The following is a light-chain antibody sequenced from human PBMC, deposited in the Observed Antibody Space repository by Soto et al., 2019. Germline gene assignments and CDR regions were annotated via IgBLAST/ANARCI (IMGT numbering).Light chain of an antibody. J-gene: IGKJ1*01. CDR3: HKYNTVPWT. CDR1: QDIKKY. Sequence: DTQISQSPSSLSASIGDRVTITYRASQDIKKYVAWYQQKPGKVPELLIYAASALHSGVPSRFSGSGSGTEFTLTITSLQPEDVATYYCHKYNTVPWTFGQGTKVEI. CDR2: AAS. V-gene: IGKV1-27*01.